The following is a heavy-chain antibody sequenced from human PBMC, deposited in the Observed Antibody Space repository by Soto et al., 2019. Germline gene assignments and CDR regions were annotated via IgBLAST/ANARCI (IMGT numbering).Heavy chain of an antibody. CDR1: GGTFSSYA. CDR3: SKSCSSSSSWCDP. CDR2: IIHIFDTA. D-gene: IGHD6-6*01. Sequence: QVQLVQSGAEVKKPGSSVKVSCKASGGTFSSYAISWVRQAPGQVLEWMGGIIHIFDTANYAQKFQCRFTISSGESTSTAFMELSSLGSEDTAVYYGSKSCSSSSSWCDPWGHGNMVT. V-gene: IGHV1-69*01. J-gene: IGHJ5*02.